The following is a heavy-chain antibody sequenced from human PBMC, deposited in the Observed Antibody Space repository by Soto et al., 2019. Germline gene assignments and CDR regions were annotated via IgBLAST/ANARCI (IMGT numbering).Heavy chain of an antibody. CDR1: GGSMSPFY. J-gene: IGHJ4*02. D-gene: IGHD3-9*01. CDR2: INHSGSA. V-gene: IGHV4-59*01. Sequence: QVQLQESGPGLVKPSETLSLTCTVSGGSMSPFYWSWIRQSPGKGLEWIGNINHSGSATYSPSLRSRVTISVGMSSNQFSPELSSVTAADTAVYYCARANNGVLASYSGGWYYFDYWGQGTLVTVSS. CDR3: ARANNGVLASYSGGWYYFDY.